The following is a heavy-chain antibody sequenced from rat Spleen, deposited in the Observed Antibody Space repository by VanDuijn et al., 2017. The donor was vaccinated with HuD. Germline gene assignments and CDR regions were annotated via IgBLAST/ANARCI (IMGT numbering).Heavy chain of an antibody. D-gene: IGHD5-1*01. CDR1: GFTFSDYN. Sequence: EVQLVESGGGLVQPGRSLKLSCAASGFTFSDYNMAWVRQAPKKGLEWVATISYDGSSTYYRDSVKGRFTISRDNAKSTLYLQMDSLRSEDTATYYCTTVLGPWGQGVMVTVSS. V-gene: IGHV5-7*01. CDR3: TTVLGP. J-gene: IGHJ2*01. CDR2: ISYDGSST.